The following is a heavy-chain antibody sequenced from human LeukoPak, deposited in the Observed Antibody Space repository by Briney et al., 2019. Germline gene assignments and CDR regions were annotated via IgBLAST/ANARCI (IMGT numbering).Heavy chain of an antibody. CDR3: AKDGLTAMVNKLLDY. Sequence: GGSLRLSCAASGFTFSSYSMNWVRQAPGKGLEWVSSISSSSSYIYYADSVKGRFTISRDNAKNSLYLQMNSLRAEDTAIYYCAKDGLTAMVNKLLDYWGQGTLVTVSS. CDR1: GFTFSSYS. D-gene: IGHD5-18*01. V-gene: IGHV3-21*01. CDR2: ISSSSSYI. J-gene: IGHJ4*02.